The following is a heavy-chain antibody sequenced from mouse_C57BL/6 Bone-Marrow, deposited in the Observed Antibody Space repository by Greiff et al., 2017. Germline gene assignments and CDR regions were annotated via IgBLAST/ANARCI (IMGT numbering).Heavy chain of an antibody. V-gene: IGHV2-4*01. CDR3: AKGGSNYGWYFDV. CDR2: IWSGGST. Sequence: QVQLQQSGPGLVQPSQSLSITCTVSGFSLTSYGVHWVRQPPGKGLEWLGVIWSGGSTDYNAAFISRLSISKDNSKSQVFFKMNSLQADDTAIYYCAKGGSNYGWYFDVWGTGTTVTVSS. J-gene: IGHJ1*03. CDR1: GFSLTSYG. D-gene: IGHD2-5*01.